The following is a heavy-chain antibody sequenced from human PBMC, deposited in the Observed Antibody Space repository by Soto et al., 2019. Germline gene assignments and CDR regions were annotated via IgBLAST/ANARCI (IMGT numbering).Heavy chain of an antibody. CDR3: ARQDGGYAGYPFFDY. Sequence: HGGSLKISCKGSGYSFTSYWIVWVRQMPGKGLEWMGIIYPGDSDTRYSPSFQGQVTISADKSISTAYLQWSSLKASDTAMYYCARQDGGYAGYPFFDYWGQGTLVTVSS. V-gene: IGHV5-51*01. J-gene: IGHJ4*02. D-gene: IGHD5-12*01. CDR2: IYPGDSDT. CDR1: GYSFTSYW.